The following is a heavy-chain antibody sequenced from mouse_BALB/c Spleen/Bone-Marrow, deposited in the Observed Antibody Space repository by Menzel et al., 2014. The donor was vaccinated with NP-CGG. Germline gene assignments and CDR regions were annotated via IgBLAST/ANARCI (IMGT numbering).Heavy chain of an antibody. Sequence: VQLKESGGGLVQPGGSLKLSCAASGFDFXRYWMTWVRQAPGKGLEWIGEINPDSSTINYTPSLKDKFIISRDNAKNTPYLQMSKVRSEDTALYYCARPGYYGYQGVWGAGTTVTVSS. CDR3: ARPGYYGYQGV. CDR2: INPDSSTI. D-gene: IGHD1-2*01. J-gene: IGHJ1*01. V-gene: IGHV4-1*02. CDR1: GFDFXRYW.